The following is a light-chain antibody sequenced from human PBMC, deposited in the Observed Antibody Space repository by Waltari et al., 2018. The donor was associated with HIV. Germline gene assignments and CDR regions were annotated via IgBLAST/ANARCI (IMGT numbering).Light chain of an antibody. CDR3: QHYYTWPS. J-gene: IGKJ2*03. Sequence: EIVMTQSTAALSGLLGESVTLSCRASQSVKSDLAWYQKKTGQAPRLLIYDASIRATGIPARFTGSGSGTEFTLTIRSLQSEDFAVYFCQHYYTWPSFGRGTKLEIE. V-gene: IGKV3-15*01. CDR1: QSVKSD. CDR2: DAS.